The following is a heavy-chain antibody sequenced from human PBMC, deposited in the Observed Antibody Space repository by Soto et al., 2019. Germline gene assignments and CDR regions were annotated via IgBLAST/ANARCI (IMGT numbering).Heavy chain of an antibody. V-gene: IGHV4-31*03. Sequence: SETLSLTCTVSGGSISSGGYHWSWIRQHPGKGLEWIGYIYYSGSTYYNPSLKSRVTISVDTSKNQFSLKLSSVTAADTAVYYCASIATTGPLGDPDYYYYYMDVWGKGTTVTVSS. D-gene: IGHD4-4*01. CDR3: ASIATTGPLGDPDYYYYYMDV. CDR1: GGSISSGGYH. J-gene: IGHJ6*03. CDR2: IYYSGST.